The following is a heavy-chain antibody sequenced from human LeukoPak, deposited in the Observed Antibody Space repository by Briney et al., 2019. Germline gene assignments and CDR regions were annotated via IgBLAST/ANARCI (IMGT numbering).Heavy chain of an antibody. D-gene: IGHD6-19*01. CDR2: IYHSGTT. CDR3: ARDPRSGWSWHFDY. V-gene: IGHV4-30-2*01. CDR1: GGSISSGGYF. Sequence: SQTLSLTCTVSGGSISSGGYFWSWIRQPPGKGLEWIGYIYHSGTTYYNPSLKSRVTISVDRSKNQFSLKVSSVTAADTAVYYCARDPRSGWSWHFDYWGQGTLVTVSS. J-gene: IGHJ4*02.